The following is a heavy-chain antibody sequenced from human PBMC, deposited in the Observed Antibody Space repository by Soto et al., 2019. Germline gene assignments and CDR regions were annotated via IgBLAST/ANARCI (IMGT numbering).Heavy chain of an antibody. Sequence: GGSLRLSCAASGFTFSSYSMNWVRQAPGKGLKWVSSISSSSSYIYYADSVKGRFTISRDNAKNSLYLQMNSLRAEDTAVYYCAKDPGEYSSSWYDYFDYWGQGTLVTVSS. CDR1: GFTFSSYS. V-gene: IGHV3-21*01. J-gene: IGHJ4*02. CDR2: ISSSSSYI. D-gene: IGHD6-13*01. CDR3: AKDPGEYSSSWYDYFDY.